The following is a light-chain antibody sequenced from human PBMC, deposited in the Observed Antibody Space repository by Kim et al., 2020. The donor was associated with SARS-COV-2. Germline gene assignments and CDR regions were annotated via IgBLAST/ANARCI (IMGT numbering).Light chain of an antibody. J-gene: IGKJ4*01. CDR3: QQYDSYPLT. V-gene: IGKV1-5*03. CDR2: KAS. CDR1: QSISDW. Sequence: DIQMTQSPSTLSASVGDRVTITCQASQSISDWLAWYQQKPGKAPKLLIYKASSLESGVPSRFSGSGSGTEFTLTISSLQPDDFAAYYCQQYDSYPLTFGGGTKVDIK.